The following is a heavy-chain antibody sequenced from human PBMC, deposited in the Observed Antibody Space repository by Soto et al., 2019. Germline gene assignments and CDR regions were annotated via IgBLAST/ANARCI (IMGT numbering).Heavy chain of an antibody. Sequence: GGSLRLSCAASGFTFSSYGMHWVRQAPGKGLEWVAVIWYDGSNKYYADSVKGRFTISRDNSKNTLYLQMNSLRAEDTAVYYCARVGKAYGELFAFDIWGQGTMVTVSS. J-gene: IGHJ3*02. D-gene: IGHD3-10*01. CDR1: GFTFSSYG. V-gene: IGHV3-33*01. CDR2: IWYDGSNK. CDR3: ARVGKAYGELFAFDI.